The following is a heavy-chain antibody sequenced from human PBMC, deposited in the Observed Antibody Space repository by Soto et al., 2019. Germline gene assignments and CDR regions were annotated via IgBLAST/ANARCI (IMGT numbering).Heavy chain of an antibody. J-gene: IGHJ5*01. CDR2: MNHKRGDT. D-gene: IGHD3-10*01. V-gene: IGHV1-2*02. CDR1: GHKFDNYY. CDR3: ARAHILLSGSLVRGIFTRWFES. Sequence: APVKASSQAPGHKFDNYYIHSVRQAPGQALECMGLMNHKRGDTKSAQRFQGRISMTRDTSIKTAYLELNSLTSYDTAAYYCARAHILLSGSLVRGIFTRWFESWGQGTLVTVSS.